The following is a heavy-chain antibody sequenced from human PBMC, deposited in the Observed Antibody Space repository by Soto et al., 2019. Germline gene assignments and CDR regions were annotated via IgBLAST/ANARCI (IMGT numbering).Heavy chain of an antibody. D-gene: IGHD2-15*01. CDR1: GGSISSSSYY. V-gene: IGHV4-39*01. CDR2: IYYSGST. CDR3: ARTLIVVVVADYNWFDP. J-gene: IGHJ5*02. Sequence: SETLSLTCTVSGGSISSSSYYWGWIRQPPGKGLEWIGSIYYSGSTYYNPSLKSRVTISVDTSKNQFSLKLSSVTAADTAVYYCARTLIVVVVADYNWFDPWGQGTLVTGAS.